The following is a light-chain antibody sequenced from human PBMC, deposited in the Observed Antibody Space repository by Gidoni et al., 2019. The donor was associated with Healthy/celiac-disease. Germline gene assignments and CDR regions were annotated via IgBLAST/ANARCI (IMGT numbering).Light chain of an antibody. CDR1: QSISSY. CDR3: QQSYSTLET. J-gene: IGKJ1*01. Sequence: DIQMTQSPSSLSASVGDRVTITCRASQSISSYLNWYQQKPGKAPKLLIYAASSLQSGVPSRFSGSGSGTDLTLTISSLQPEDFATYYCQQSYSTLETFGQGTKVEIK. CDR2: AAS. V-gene: IGKV1-39*01.